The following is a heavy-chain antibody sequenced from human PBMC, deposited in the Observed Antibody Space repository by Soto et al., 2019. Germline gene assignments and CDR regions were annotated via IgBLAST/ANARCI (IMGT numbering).Heavy chain of an antibody. V-gene: IGHV3-23*01. CDR2: TSTGGGTT. J-gene: IGHJ4*02. D-gene: IGHD6-13*01. CDR1: GFTFGSYG. CDR3: AKFLAATGTGY. Sequence: GSLRLSCAASGFTFGSYGMGWVRQAPGKGLEWVSSTSTGGGTTYYADCVKGRFTISRDNSRNTLYLQMNSLRAEDTALYYCAKFLAATGTGYWGQGTLVTVSS.